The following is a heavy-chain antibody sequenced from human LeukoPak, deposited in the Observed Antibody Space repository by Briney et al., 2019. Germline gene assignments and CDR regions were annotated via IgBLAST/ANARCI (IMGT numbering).Heavy chain of an antibody. V-gene: IGHV1-24*01. CDR1: GNSPSELS. D-gene: IGHD3-3*01. J-gene: IGHJ4*02. Sequence: GASVTVSCKVSGNSPSELSIQWVRQAPGKGLECMGGFDPEEAKMVYAQNFQGRVTMTEDSSTQTAYMELSGLTSDDTAVYYCTTRSGDFWSGFVNWGQGTLVTVSS. CDR3: TTRSGDFWSGFVN. CDR2: FDPEEAKM.